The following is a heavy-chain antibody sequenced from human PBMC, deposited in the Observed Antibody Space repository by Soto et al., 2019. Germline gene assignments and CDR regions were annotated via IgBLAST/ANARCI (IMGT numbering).Heavy chain of an antibody. D-gene: IGHD6-13*01. CDR3: ATDRSSSWYYFDY. J-gene: IGHJ4*02. Sequence: GTSVKLSCEVCGDRLTDLSMHWVRQAPGKGLEWMGGFDPEDGETIYAQKFQGRVTMTEDTSTDTAYMELSSLRSEDTAVYYCATDRSSSWYYFDYWGQGTLVTVS. CDR2: FDPEDGET. V-gene: IGHV1-24*01. CDR1: GDRLTDLS.